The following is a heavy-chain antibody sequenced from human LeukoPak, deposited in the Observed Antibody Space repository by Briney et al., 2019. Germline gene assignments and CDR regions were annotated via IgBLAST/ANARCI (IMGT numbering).Heavy chain of an antibody. D-gene: IGHD2-15*01. J-gene: IGHJ4*02. CDR1: GFTLSSYR. V-gene: IGHV3-7*03. CDR3: ARDWGLLGVSSDY. Sequence: PGGSLRLSCAASGFTLSSYRMSWVRQARGKGLEWVANIKQDGSEKYYVDSMKGRFTISRDNAKNSLYLQMNSLRAEDTAVYYCARDWGLLGVSSDYWGQGTLVTVSS. CDR2: IKQDGSEK.